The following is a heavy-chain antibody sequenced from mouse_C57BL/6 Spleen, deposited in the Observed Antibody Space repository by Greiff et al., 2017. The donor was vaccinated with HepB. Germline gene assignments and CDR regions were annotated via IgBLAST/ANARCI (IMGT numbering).Heavy chain of an antibody. D-gene: IGHD2-3*01. CDR2: ISSGSSTI. CDR1: GFTFSDYG. J-gene: IGHJ3*01. V-gene: IGHV5-17*01. CDR3: ARGDYDGPFAY. Sequence: EVKLMESGGGLVKPGGSLKLSCAASGFTFSDYGMHWVRQAPEKGLEWVAYISSGSSTIYYADTVKGRFTISRDNAKNTLFLQMTSLRSEDTAMYYCARGDYDGPFAYWGQGTLVTVSA.